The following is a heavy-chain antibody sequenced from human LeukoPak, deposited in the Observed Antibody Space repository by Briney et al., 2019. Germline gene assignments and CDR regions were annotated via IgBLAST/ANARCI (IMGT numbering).Heavy chain of an antibody. D-gene: IGHD2-15*01. CDR2: ISSSSTTI. J-gene: IGHJ6*03. Sequence: GRSLRLSCAASAFTFSSYSTNWVRQAPGKGLEWVSYISSSSTTIYHADSVKGRFTIPSHHAPNPLYLQMKSLRAEDTAVYYCARDTVVVVAPYYYYMDVWGKGTTVTVSS. CDR3: ARDTVVVVAPYYYYMDV. V-gene: IGHV3-48*01. CDR1: AFTFSSYS.